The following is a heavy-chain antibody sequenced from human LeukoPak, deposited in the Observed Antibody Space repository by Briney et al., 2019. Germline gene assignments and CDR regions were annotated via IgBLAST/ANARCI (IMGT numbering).Heavy chain of an antibody. D-gene: IGHD1-26*01. CDR2: MNIDGSEK. J-gene: IGHJ4*02. CDR3: ARDPVEWELLLDY. Sequence: GGSLRLSCAASGFTFSSYWMNWARQAPGKRLEWVANMNIDGSEKYYADSAKGRFTISRDNARNSVYLQMNSLRVEDTAAYYCARDPVEWELLLDYWGQGTLVTVSS. CDR1: GFTFSSYW. V-gene: IGHV3-7*01.